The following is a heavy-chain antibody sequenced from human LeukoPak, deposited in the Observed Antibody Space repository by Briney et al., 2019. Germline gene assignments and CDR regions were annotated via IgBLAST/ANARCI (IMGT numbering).Heavy chain of an antibody. V-gene: IGHV4-34*01. D-gene: IGHD2-15*01. CDR1: GGSFSGYY. CDR2: INHSGST. J-gene: IGHJ6*02. CDR3: ARAASTPIVVVVAATPRGLSYYGMDV. Sequence: SETLSLTCAVYGGSFSGYYWSWIRQPPGKGLEWIGEINHSGSTNYNPSLKSRVTISVDTSKNQFSLKLSSVTAADTAVYYCARAASTPIVVVVAATPRGLSYYGMDVWGQGTTVTVSS.